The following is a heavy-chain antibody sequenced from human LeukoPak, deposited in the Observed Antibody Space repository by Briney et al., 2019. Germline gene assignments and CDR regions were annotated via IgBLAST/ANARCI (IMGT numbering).Heavy chain of an antibody. Sequence: GESLKISCKGSGYSFICYWIGWVRQVPGKGLEWMAIINSSDSDTRYSPSFQGQVTISADKSSTTAFLQWSSLKASDTAMYYCARINGYCSSSSCALTFDFWGQGALVTVSS. D-gene: IGHD2-2*01. CDR2: INSSDSDT. J-gene: IGHJ4*02. CDR1: GYSFICYW. CDR3: ARINGYCSSSSCALTFDF. V-gene: IGHV5-51*01.